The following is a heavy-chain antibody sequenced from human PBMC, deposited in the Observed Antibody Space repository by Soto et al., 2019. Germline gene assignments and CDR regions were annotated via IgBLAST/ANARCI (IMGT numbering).Heavy chain of an antibody. Sequence: SWTMSLTCSVSGGSISGSYWSWIRQSPGKGLEWLGYVYYTGSTNYSPSLRSRVSISVDTSKNEFSLRLSSVTAADTAVYFCARSVAVPGAHIDYWGQGTKVSVSS. V-gene: IGHV4-59*01. D-gene: IGHD6-19*01. CDR2: VYYTGST. J-gene: IGHJ4*02. CDR3: ARSVAVPGAHIDY. CDR1: GGSISGSY.